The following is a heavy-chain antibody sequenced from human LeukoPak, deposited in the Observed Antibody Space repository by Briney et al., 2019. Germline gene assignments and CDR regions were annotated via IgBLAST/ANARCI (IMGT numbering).Heavy chain of an antibody. Sequence: GGSLRLFCAASGFTFSSHAMNWVRQAPGKGLEGVSTESTSGATTYYADSVRGRFTISGDNFKNTVYLQMNRLRAEDTAVYYCAKDAGEGSGWYYFDYWGQGTLVTVSS. CDR1: GFTFSSHA. CDR2: ESTSGATT. D-gene: IGHD6-13*01. V-gene: IGHV3-23*01. CDR3: AKDAGEGSGWYYFDY. J-gene: IGHJ4*02.